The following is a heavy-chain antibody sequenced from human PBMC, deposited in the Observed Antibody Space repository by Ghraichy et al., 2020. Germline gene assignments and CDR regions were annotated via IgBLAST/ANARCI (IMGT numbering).Heavy chain of an antibody. J-gene: IGHJ4*02. Sequence: GGSLRLSCAASGFTFSIYWMHWVRQAPGKGLVWVSRISSDGSVTAYADSVKGRFIISRDNAKNTLYLQMNSLRAEDTAVYYCARDADGPGGLKDYWGQGTLVTVSS. D-gene: IGHD3-16*01. V-gene: IGHV3-74*01. CDR1: GFTFSIYW. CDR2: ISSDGSVT. CDR3: ARDADGPGGLKDY.